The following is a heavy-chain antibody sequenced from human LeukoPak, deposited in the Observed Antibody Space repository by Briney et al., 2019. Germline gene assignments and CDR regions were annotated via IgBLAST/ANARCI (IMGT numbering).Heavy chain of an antibody. CDR3: ARTDYNDSRTFDS. V-gene: IGHV3-30-3*02. Sequence: GRSLRLSCAASGFTFSRYAMDWVRQAPGKGLEWVAVISYDVSNKYYADSLKGRFTISRDNSMNTLYLQMNSLRTEDTALYYCARTDYNDSRTFDSWGQGTLVTVSS. CDR2: ISYDVSNK. D-gene: IGHD3-22*01. J-gene: IGHJ4*02. CDR1: GFTFSRYA.